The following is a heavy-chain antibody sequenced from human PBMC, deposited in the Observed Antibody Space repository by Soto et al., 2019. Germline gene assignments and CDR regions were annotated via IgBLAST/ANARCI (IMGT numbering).Heavy chain of an antibody. CDR2: MNPNSGNT. Sequence: ASVKVSCKASGYTFTSYDINWVRQATGQGLEWMGWMNPNSGNTGYAQKFQGRVTMTRNTSISTAYMELSSLRSEDTAVYYCARGDILTGYYLRNFDYWGQGNLVTVS. CDR3: ARGDILTGYYLRNFDY. V-gene: IGHV1-8*01. J-gene: IGHJ4*02. D-gene: IGHD3-9*01. CDR1: GYTFTSYD.